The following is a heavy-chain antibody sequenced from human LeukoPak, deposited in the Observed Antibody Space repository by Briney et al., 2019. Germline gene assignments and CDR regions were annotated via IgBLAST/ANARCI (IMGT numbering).Heavy chain of an antibody. CDR1: GFTLSNYA. CDR3: ARSFYNYMDV. J-gene: IGHJ6*03. CDR2: ISSSVSTI. V-gene: IGHV3-11*04. Sequence: GGSLRLSCAASGFTLSNYAMSWVRQAPGKGLEWVSYISSSVSTIYYADSVKGRFTISRDNAKNSLYLQMHSLRAEDTAVYYCARSFYNYMDVWGKGTTVTISS.